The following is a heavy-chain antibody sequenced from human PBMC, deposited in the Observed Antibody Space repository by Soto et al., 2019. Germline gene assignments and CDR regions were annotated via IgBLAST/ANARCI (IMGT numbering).Heavy chain of an antibody. V-gene: IGHV3-23*01. CDR1: GFIFSSYA. D-gene: IGHD3-10*01. J-gene: IGHJ6*02. CDR2: ISGSGGST. CDR3: ALLAMVRGVIIRPMDV. Sequence: GGSLRLSCAASGFIFSSYAMSWVRQAPGKGLEWVSAISGSGGSTYYADSVKGRFTISRDNSKNTLYLQMNSLRAEDTAVYYCALLAMVRGVIIRPMDVWGQGTTVTVSS.